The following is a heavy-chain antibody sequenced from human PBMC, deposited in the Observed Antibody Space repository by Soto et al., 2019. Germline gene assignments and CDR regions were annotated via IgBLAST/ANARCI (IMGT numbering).Heavy chain of an antibody. D-gene: IGHD2-2*01. CDR3: AREGYCSRTSCYGFYYYYYRDV. CDR1: GYTFTSYD. J-gene: IGHJ6*03. Sequence: GASVEVSCKASGYTFTSYDINWVRQATGQGLEWMGWMNPNSGNTGYAQKFQGRVTMTRNTSISTAYMELSSLRSEDTAVYYCAREGYCSRTSCYGFYYYYYRDVWGKGTTVTVSS. V-gene: IGHV1-8*01. CDR2: MNPNSGNT.